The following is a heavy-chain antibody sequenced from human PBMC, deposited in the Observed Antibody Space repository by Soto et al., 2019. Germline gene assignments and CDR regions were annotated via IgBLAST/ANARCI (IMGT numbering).Heavy chain of an antibody. Sequence: QVQLVESGGGVVQPGRSLRLSCAASGFTFSRYAMHWVRQAPGKGLEWVAVISYDGSNKYYADSVKGRFTISRDNCKNTLYLQMNSLRAEDTAVYYCARARGLYGDYGFDYWGQGTLVTVSS. CDR3: ARARGLYGDYGFDY. D-gene: IGHD4-17*01. CDR2: ISYDGSNK. J-gene: IGHJ4*02. CDR1: GFTFSRYA. V-gene: IGHV3-30-3*01.